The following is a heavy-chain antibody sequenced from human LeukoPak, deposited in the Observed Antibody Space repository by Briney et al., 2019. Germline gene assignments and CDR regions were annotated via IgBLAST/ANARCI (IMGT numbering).Heavy chain of an antibody. V-gene: IGHV3-30*02. CDR3: AKDYCGSGCLNLDF. D-gene: IGHD3-10*01. CDR2: IRSDGRDE. J-gene: IGHJ4*02. Sequence: GGSLRLSCAASGFIFSGYGMHWVRQAPGKGLEWVAFIRSDGRDEFYADSMKGRFTISRDNSKNTLYLQMNSLRTEDTATYYCAKDYCGSGCLNLDFWGQGTLVTVSS. CDR1: GFIFSGYG.